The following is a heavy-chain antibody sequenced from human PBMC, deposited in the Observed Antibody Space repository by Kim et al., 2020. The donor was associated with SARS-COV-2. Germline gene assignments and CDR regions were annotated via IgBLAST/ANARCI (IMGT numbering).Heavy chain of an antibody. J-gene: IGHJ4*02. CDR3: ARVQVSGGATTAYYFDY. V-gene: IGHV4-31*02. D-gene: IGHD1-26*01. Sequence: RDSRRTISVDTSKNQFSLKLSSVTAADTAVYYCARVQVSGGATTAYYFDYWGQGTLVTVSS.